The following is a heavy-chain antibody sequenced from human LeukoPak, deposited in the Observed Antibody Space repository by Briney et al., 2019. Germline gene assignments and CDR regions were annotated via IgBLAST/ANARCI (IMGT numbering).Heavy chain of an antibody. CDR1: GYTFTSYY. Sequence: ASVTVSCKASGYTFTSYYMHWVRQAPGQGLEWMGIINPSGGSTSYAQKFQGRVTMTRDTSTGTVYMELSSLRSEDTAVYYCARESITMIVVVRYFDYWGQGTLVTVSS. J-gene: IGHJ4*02. V-gene: IGHV1-46*01. D-gene: IGHD3-22*01. CDR3: ARESITMIVVVRYFDY. CDR2: INPSGGST.